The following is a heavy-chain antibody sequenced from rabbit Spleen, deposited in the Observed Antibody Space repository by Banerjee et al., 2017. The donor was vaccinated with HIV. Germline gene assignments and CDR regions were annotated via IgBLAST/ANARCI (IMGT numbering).Heavy chain of an antibody. J-gene: IGHJ3*01. CDR3: AGSLVDNAIL. CDR1: GVSFSGSSY. D-gene: IGHD3-3*01. Sequence: QSLEESGGDLVKTGASLITICTDSGVSFSGSSYICWVRQAPGKGLVWIGFIDTNTGKTFYARRAEARFTISNTSRTTVTLQMTSLTVADTATYLCAGSLVDNAILWGQATLVTVS. V-gene: IGHV1S40*01. CDR2: IDTNTGKT.